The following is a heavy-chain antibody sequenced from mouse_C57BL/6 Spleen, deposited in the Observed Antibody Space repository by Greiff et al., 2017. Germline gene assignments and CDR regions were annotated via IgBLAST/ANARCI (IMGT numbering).Heavy chain of an antibody. CDR1: GYTFTDYN. J-gene: IGHJ4*01. D-gene: IGHD1-1*01. Sequence: VQLQQSGPELVKPGASVKIPCKASGYTFTDYNMDWVKQSHGKSLEWIGDINPNNGGTNYNQKFKGKATLTVDKSSSTAYMQLRSLTSEDTAVYYCARDYGSTYAMDDWGQGTSVTVSS. CDR2: INPNNGGT. CDR3: ARDYGSTYAMDD. V-gene: IGHV1-18*01.